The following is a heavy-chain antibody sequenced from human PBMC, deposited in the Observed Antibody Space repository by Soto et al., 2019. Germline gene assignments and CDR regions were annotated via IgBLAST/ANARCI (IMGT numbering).Heavy chain of an antibody. J-gene: IGHJ6*02. CDR1: GGSFSGYY. D-gene: IGHD3-9*01. V-gene: IGHV4-34*01. CDR3: ASGHSRAFDWLFWNYYYGMDV. CDR2: INHSGST. Sequence: SETLSLTCAVYGGSFSGYYWGWIRQPPGKGLEWIGEINHSGSTNYNPSLKSRVTISVDTSKNQFSLKLSSVTAADTAVYYCASGHSRAFDWLFWNYYYGMDVWGQGTTVTVSS.